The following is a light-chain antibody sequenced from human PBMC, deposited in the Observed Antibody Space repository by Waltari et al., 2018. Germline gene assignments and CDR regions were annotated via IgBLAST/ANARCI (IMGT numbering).Light chain of an antibody. J-gene: IGKJ1*01. Sequence: EIVLTPSPGTLSLSPGERATLSCRASQGVGKYLAWYQQRPGQAPRLLLYHASIRATGIPDRFSGSGFGTDFSLTISRLEPEDFAVYYCQKYDFLPATFGQGTRVEIK. CDR1: QGVGKY. CDR2: HAS. CDR3: QKYDFLPAT. V-gene: IGKV3-20*01.